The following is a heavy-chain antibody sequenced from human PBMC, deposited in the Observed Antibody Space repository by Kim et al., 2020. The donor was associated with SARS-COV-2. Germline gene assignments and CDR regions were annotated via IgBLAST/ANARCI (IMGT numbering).Heavy chain of an antibody. CDR3: ARVPDYGGNATGY. CDR1: GGSFSGYY. V-gene: IGHV4-34*01. CDR2: INHSGST. Sequence: SETLSLTCAVYGGSFSGYYWSWIRQPPGKGLEWIGEINHSGSTNYNPSLKSRVTISVDTSKNQFSLKLSSVTAADTAVYYCARVPDYGGNATGYWGQGTLVTVSS. J-gene: IGHJ4*02. D-gene: IGHD4-17*01.